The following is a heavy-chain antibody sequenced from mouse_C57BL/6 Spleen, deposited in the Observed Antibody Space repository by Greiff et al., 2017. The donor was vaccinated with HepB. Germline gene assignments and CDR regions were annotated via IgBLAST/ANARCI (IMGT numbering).Heavy chain of an antibody. J-gene: IGHJ4*01. D-gene: IGHD2-4*01. CDR1: GFTFSSYA. CDR3: TRDRVYDYGDYYAMDY. Sequence: EVQGVESGEGLVKPGGSLKLSCAASGFTFSSYAMSWVRQTPEKRLEWVAYISSGGDYIYYADTVKGRFTISRDNARNTLYLQMSSLKSEDTAMYYCTRDRVYDYGDYYAMDYWGQGTSVTVSS. V-gene: IGHV5-9-1*02. CDR2: ISSGGDYI.